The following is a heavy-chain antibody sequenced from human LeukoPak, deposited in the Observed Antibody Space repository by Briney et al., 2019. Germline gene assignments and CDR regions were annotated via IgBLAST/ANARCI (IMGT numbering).Heavy chain of an antibody. V-gene: IGHV3-7*01. J-gene: IGHJ4*02. CDR2: IKQDGSEK. D-gene: IGHD5-12*01. CDR3: ARDASPSAVATLAN. CDR1: GLTLSNYW. Sequence: GGSLRLSCTASGLTLSNYWMIWVRQAPGKGLQWVAKIKQDGSEKYYVDSVKGRFTISRDNAENSLYLQMNSLRAEDTAVYYCARDASPSAVATLANWGQGTLVTVSS.